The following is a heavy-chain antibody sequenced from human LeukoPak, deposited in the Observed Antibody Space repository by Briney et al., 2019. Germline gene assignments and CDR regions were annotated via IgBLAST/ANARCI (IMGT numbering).Heavy chain of an antibody. D-gene: IGHD3-22*01. J-gene: IGHJ4*02. Sequence: PGGSLRLSCAASGFTFSSYAMSWVRQAPGKGLEWVSAISGSGGSTYYADSVKGRFTISRDNSKNTLYLQMNSLRAEDTAVYYCAKGTRITMIVVVIKSWYYFDYWGQGTLVTVFS. CDR1: GFTFSSYA. CDR2: ISGSGGST. V-gene: IGHV3-23*01. CDR3: AKGTRITMIVVVIKSWYYFDY.